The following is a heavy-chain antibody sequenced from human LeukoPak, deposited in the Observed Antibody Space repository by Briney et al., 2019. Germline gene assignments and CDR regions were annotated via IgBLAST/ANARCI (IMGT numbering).Heavy chain of an antibody. J-gene: IGHJ5*02. CDR1: GGSISSYY. Sequence: SETLSLTCTVSGGSISSYYWSWIRQPPGKGLEWIGYIYYSGSTNYNPSLKSRVTISVDTSKNQFSLKLSSVTAADTAVYYCARINIVVVPAAMPHNWFDPWGQGTLVTVSS. CDR3: ARINIVVVPAAMPHNWFDP. V-gene: IGHV4-59*01. D-gene: IGHD2-2*01. CDR2: IYYSGST.